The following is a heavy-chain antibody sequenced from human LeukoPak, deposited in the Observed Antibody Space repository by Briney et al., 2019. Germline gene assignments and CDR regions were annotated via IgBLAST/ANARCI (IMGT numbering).Heavy chain of an antibody. Sequence: SETLSLTCAVYGGSFSGYYWSWIRQPPGKGLEWIGEINHSGSTNYNPSLKSRVTISVDTSKNQFSLKLSSVTAADTAVYYCARGGPFGVWGSYRFNWFDPWGQGTLVTVPS. CDR2: INHSGST. V-gene: IGHV4-34*01. D-gene: IGHD3-16*02. J-gene: IGHJ5*02. CDR1: GGSFSGYY. CDR3: ARGGPFGVWGSYRFNWFDP.